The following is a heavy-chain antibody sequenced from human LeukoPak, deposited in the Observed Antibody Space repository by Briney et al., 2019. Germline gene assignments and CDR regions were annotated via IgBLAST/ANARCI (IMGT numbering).Heavy chain of an antibody. V-gene: IGHV3-53*01. CDR1: GFTVSSNY. Sequence: GGSLRLSCAASGFTVSSNYMSWVRQAPGKGLEWVPVIYSGGSTDYADSVKGRFTISRDNSKNTVYLQMSSLRAEDTAVYYCARYVVRGALDYWGQGTLVTVSS. J-gene: IGHJ4*02. D-gene: IGHD3-10*01. CDR3: ARYVVRGALDY. CDR2: IYSGGST.